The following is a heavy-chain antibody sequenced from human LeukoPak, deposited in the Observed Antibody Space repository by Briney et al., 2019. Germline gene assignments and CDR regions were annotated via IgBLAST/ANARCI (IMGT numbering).Heavy chain of an antibody. J-gene: IGHJ4*02. CDR1: GYSISSGYY. D-gene: IGHD2-8*01. Sequence: SETLSLTCTVSGYSISSGYYWGWIRQPPGKGLEWIGSIYHSGSTYYNPSLKSRVTISVDTSKNQFSLKLSSVTAADTAVYYCARDSCTNGVCYTFDYWGQGTLVTVSS. CDR3: ARDSCTNGVCYTFDY. V-gene: IGHV4-38-2*02. CDR2: IYHSGST.